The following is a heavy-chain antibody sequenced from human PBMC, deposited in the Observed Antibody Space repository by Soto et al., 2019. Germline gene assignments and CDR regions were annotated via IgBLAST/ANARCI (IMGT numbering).Heavy chain of an antibody. Sequence: GASVKVSCKASGGTFSSYAISWVRQAPGQGLEWMGGIIPIFGTANYAQKFQGRVTITADESTSTAYMELSSLRSEDTAVYYCAGTRIAARPYGMDVWGQGTTVTVSS. CDR2: IIPIFGTA. CDR3: AGTRIAARPYGMDV. V-gene: IGHV1-69*13. CDR1: GGTFSSYA. D-gene: IGHD6-6*01. J-gene: IGHJ6*02.